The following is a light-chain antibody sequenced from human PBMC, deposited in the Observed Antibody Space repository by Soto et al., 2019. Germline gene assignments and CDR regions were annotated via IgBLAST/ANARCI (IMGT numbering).Light chain of an antibody. V-gene: IGLV2-11*01. CDR3: CSYAGSYTLV. Sequence: QSALTQARSVSGSPGQSVTISCTGTSSDVGGYNYVSWYQQHPGKAPKLMIYDVNKRPSGVPDRFSGSKSGNTASLTISGLQAEDEADYYCCSYAGSYTLVFGTGTKVTVL. J-gene: IGLJ1*01. CDR2: DVN. CDR1: SSDVGGYNY.